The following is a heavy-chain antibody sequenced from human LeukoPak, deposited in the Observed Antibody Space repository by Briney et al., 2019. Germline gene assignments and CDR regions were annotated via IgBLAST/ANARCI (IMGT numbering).Heavy chain of an antibody. CDR2: INQIGGT. V-gene: IGHV4-34*01. J-gene: IGHJ5*02. D-gene: IGHD2-2*01. Sequence: SETLSLTSAVDGGSFSGYYCSWIRQPPGNLLEWIGAINQIGGTNYNPCLKSRVPIPVDTSKNQFTLKLSSVTAADTPVFYCARGQEPDCSSTSCPNWFDPWGQGTLVTVSS. CDR3: ARGQEPDCSSTSCPNWFDP. CDR1: GGSFSGYY.